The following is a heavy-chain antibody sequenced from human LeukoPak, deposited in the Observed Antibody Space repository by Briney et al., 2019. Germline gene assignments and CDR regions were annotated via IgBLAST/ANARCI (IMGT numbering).Heavy chain of an antibody. Sequence: SLRLSCAASGFTFDTYGMHWVSKAPGKGLEWVAVIWSDGTHKYYSDSVKGRFTISRDNSKNTLYLEMNSLRVEDTAVYYCAKSNSESQTTVGNWGQGTLVTVSS. CDR1: GFTFDTYG. D-gene: IGHD1-26*01. J-gene: IGHJ4*02. V-gene: IGHV3-33*06. CDR2: IWSDGTHK. CDR3: AKSNSESQTTVGN.